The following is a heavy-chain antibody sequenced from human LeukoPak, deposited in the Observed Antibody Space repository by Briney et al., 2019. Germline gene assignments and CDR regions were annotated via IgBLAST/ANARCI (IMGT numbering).Heavy chain of an antibody. D-gene: IGHD3-3*01. V-gene: IGHV3-23*01. CDR2: ISFSGDNRGGNT. CDR3: VGTFTVFGVVSTIE. J-gene: IGHJ4*02. Sequence: GGSLRLSCAAFGFTFKIYTMNWVRQAPGKGLQWVSSISFSGDNRGGNTYYADSVRGRFSISRDNSQNTVFLQMSSLRVDDTAAYYCVGTFTVFGVVSTIEWGQGTLVTVSS. CDR1: GFTFKIYT.